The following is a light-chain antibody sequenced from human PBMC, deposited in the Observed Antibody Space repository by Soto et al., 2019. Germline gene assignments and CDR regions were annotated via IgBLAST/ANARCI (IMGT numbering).Light chain of an antibody. V-gene: IGLV2-23*02. Sequence: QSALTPPASVSGSPGQSITISCTGTSSDVGSYDLVSWYQHHPGTAPKLILYEVTKRPSGVSNRFSGSKSGNTASLTISGLQTEDDSHYYCCSYANGNTLLFGGGTKVTVL. J-gene: IGLJ2*01. CDR3: CSYANGNTLL. CDR2: EVT. CDR1: SSDVGSYDL.